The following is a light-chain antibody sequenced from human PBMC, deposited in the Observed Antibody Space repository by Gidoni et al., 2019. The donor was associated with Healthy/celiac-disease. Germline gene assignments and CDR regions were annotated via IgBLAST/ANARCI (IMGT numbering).Light chain of an antibody. Sequence: QSVLTQPPSVSAAPGQRVTISCPGSSSNIWAGYDVHWYQQLPGTAPKLLIYGNSNRPSGVPDRFSGSKSGTSASLAITGLQAEDEADYYCQSYDSSLSGCVVFGGGTKLTVL. J-gene: IGLJ2*01. CDR2: GNS. CDR3: QSYDSSLSGCVV. V-gene: IGLV1-40*01. CDR1: SSNIWAGYD.